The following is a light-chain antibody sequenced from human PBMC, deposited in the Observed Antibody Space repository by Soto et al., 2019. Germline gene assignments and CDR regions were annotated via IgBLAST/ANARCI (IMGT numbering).Light chain of an antibody. CDR1: SSDVGGYNY. Sequence: QSVLTQPAAVSGSPGQSITISCTGTSSDVGGYNYVSSYQQHPGKAPKLMIYEVSDRPSGVSNRFSGSKSGNTASLTISGLQAEDEADYYCSSYTITSTYVFGTGTKVTVL. J-gene: IGLJ1*01. CDR3: SSYTITSTYV. V-gene: IGLV2-14*01. CDR2: EVS.